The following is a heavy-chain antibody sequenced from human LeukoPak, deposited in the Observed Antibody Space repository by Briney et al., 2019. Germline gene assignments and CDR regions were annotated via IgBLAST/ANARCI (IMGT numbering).Heavy chain of an antibody. J-gene: IGHJ3*02. CDR3: ARQFYYDSSI. Sequence: PSETLSLTCAVYGGSFSGCYWGWIRQPPGKGLEWIGSIYYSGSTYYNPSLKSRLTISVDTSKNQFSLKLSSVTAADTAVYYCARQFYYDSSIWGQGTMVTVSS. V-gene: IGHV4-39*01. D-gene: IGHD3-22*01. CDR1: GGSFSGCY. CDR2: IYYSGST.